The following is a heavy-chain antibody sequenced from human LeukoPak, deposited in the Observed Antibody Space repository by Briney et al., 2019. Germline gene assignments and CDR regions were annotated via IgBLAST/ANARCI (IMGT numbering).Heavy chain of an antibody. CDR1: GASISSSAYY. J-gene: IGHJ4*02. Sequence: SETLSLTCTVSGASISSSAYYWGWIRQPPGKGLEWIGSIGGSNYYRGSTYYNPSLKSRVTIHVDTSKDQFSLKLSSMTAADTAVYYCARHEGGYYPLPDNAWGQGTLATVSS. CDR3: ARHEGGYYPLPDNA. CDR2: IGGSNYYRGST. V-gene: IGHV4-39*01. D-gene: IGHD3-22*01.